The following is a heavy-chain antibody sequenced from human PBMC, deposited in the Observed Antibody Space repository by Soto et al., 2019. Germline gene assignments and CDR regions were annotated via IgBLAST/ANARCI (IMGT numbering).Heavy chain of an antibody. CDR3: ARADGVVIINGMEV. CDR1: GYSFTSYW. D-gene: IGHD3-3*01. CDR2: IDPSDSYT. J-gene: IGHJ6*01. Sequence: GESLKISCKFSGYSFTSYWIIFVLQMPGKGLEWMGRIDPSDSYTKYSPSFQGHVTISADKSISTAYLQWSSLKASDTAMYYCARADGVVIINGMEVWGQGTTV. V-gene: IGHV5-10-1*01.